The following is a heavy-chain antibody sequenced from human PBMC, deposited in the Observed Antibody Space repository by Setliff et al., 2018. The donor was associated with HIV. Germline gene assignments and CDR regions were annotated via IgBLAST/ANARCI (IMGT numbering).Heavy chain of an antibody. D-gene: IGHD3-16*01. CDR2: IFYSGTT. V-gene: IGHV4-38-2*01. CDR1: GYSISTAYY. CDR3: ARGGRKDLADN. Sequence: PSETLSLTCAVSGYSISTAYYWGWIRQPPGKGLEWIGSIFYSGTTYYNPSLKSRVTISVDTTTNQVSLQVNSVTAVDTALFYCARGGRKDLADNWGQGTLVTVSS. J-gene: IGHJ4*02.